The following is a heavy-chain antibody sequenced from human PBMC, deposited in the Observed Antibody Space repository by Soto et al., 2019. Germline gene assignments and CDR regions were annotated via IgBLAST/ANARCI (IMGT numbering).Heavy chain of an antibody. CDR1: GGSFSGHY. V-gene: IGHV4-34*01. Sequence: QVQLQQWGAGLLKPSETLSLTCAVYGGSFSGHYWSWIRQPPGKGLEWIGEIKHSGSTNYNPSLKSRVTLSLDTSKNQFSLKLSSVTAADTAVYYCAKPGHWGSYYGMDVWGQGTTVTVSS. D-gene: IGHD7-27*01. J-gene: IGHJ6*02. CDR2: IKHSGST. CDR3: AKPGHWGSYYGMDV.